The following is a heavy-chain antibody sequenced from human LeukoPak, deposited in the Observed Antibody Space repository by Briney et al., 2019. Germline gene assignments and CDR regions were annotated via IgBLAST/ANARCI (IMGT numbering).Heavy chain of an antibody. CDR3: AKDQGYSSGWYYFDY. CDR1: GFSFSSYA. Sequence: QPGGSLRLSCAASGFSFSSYAMSWVRQAPGKGLEWVSSFSGSGGSTYYADSVKGRFTISRDNSKNTLYLQMNSLRAEDTAVYYCAKDQGYSSGWYYFDYWGQGTLVTVSS. D-gene: IGHD6-19*01. CDR2: FSGSGGST. J-gene: IGHJ4*02. V-gene: IGHV3-23*01.